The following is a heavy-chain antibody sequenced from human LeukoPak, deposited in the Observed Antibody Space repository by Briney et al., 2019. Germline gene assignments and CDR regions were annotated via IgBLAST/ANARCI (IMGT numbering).Heavy chain of an antibody. Sequence: ASVKVSCKAPGYTFTGYYMHWVRQAPGQGLEWMGWINPNSGGTNYAQKFQGRVTMTRDTSISTAYMELSRLRSDDTAVYYCAREIAVAGVMVDYWGQGTLVTVSS. CDR2: INPNSGGT. J-gene: IGHJ4*02. D-gene: IGHD6-19*01. CDR1: GYTFTGYY. CDR3: AREIAVAGVMVDY. V-gene: IGHV1-2*02.